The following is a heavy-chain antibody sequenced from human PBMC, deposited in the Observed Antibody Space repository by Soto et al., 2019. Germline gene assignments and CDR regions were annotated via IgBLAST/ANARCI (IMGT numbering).Heavy chain of an antibody. J-gene: IGHJ6*02. Sequence: QAQLVQSGAEVKKPGSSVKVSCKASGGTFSSYTISWLRQAPGQGHEWMGRIIPILGIANYAQKFQGRVTITAEKSTSTAYMELSSLRSEDTAVYDCAGTYGSSSWYGMDVWGEGSTVIDS. CDR2: IIPILGIA. D-gene: IGHD6-13*01. CDR1: GGTFSSYT. CDR3: AGTYGSSSWYGMDV. V-gene: IGHV1-69*02.